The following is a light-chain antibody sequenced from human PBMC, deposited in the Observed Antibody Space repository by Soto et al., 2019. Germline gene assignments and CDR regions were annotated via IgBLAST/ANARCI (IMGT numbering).Light chain of an antibody. CDR1: SSDVGGYNY. Sequence: QSALTQPASVSGSPGQSITISCIGTSSDVGGYNYVSWYQQSPGTVPKHMIYDVNNRPSGVSNRFSGSKSGNTASLTISGLQAEDEADYYCSSYSTSSPLVVFGGGTKLTVL. CDR2: DVN. CDR3: SSYSTSSPLVV. J-gene: IGLJ2*01. V-gene: IGLV2-14*01.